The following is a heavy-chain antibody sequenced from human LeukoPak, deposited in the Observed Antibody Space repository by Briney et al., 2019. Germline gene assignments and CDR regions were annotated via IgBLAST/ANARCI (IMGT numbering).Heavy chain of an antibody. CDR2: INHSGGT. CDR3: AREGVVGAYGHFDY. D-gene: IGHD2-15*01. CDR1: GGSFSGYY. Sequence: TSETLSPTCAVYGGSFSGYYWSWIRQPPGKGLEWIGEINHSGGTNYNPSLKSRVTISVDTSKNQFSLKLSSVTAADTAVYYCAREGVVGAYGHFDYWGQGTLVTVSS. J-gene: IGHJ4*02. V-gene: IGHV4-34*01.